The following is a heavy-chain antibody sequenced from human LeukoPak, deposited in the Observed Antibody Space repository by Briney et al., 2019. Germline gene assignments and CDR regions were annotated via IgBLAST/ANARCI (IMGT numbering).Heavy chain of an antibody. CDR3: ASTWNYLYFDY. CDR2: IKRDGSEE. J-gene: IGHJ4*02. V-gene: IGHV3-7*01. Sequence: GGSLRLSCAGSGFTFSSYWMSWVRQAPGKGLEWVASIKRDGSEEYYVDSVKGRFTISRDNAKNSVYLQMNSLRAEDTAVYYCASTWNYLYFDYWGQGTLVTVSS. CDR1: GFTFSSYW. D-gene: IGHD1-7*01.